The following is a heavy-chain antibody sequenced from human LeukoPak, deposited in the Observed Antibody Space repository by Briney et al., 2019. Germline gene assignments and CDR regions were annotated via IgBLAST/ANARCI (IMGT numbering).Heavy chain of an antibody. V-gene: IGHV1-69*06. CDR3: ASSNGYSSGWYLPITDY. CDR2: IIPIFGTA. D-gene: IGHD6-19*01. Sequence: VASVKVSCKASGGTFSSYAISWVRQAPGQRLEWMGGIIPIFGTANYAQKFQGRVTITADKSTSTAYMELSSLRSEDTAVYYCASSNGYSSGWYLPITDYWGQGTLVTVSS. CDR1: GGTFSSYA. J-gene: IGHJ4*02.